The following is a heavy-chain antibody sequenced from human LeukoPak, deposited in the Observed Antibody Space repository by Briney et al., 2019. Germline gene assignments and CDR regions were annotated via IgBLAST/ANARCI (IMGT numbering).Heavy chain of an antibody. V-gene: IGHV1-69*13. Sequence: SVKVSCKASGGSFSGSAISWVRQAPGQGLKWMGGIIPILGTANYAQKFQGRVTITADVSTRTAYMELSSLGSEDTAVYYCARGGGDILTGYPYYFDYWGQGTLVTVSS. J-gene: IGHJ4*02. CDR3: ARGGGDILTGYPYYFDY. CDR2: IIPILGTA. D-gene: IGHD3-9*01. CDR1: GGSFSGSA.